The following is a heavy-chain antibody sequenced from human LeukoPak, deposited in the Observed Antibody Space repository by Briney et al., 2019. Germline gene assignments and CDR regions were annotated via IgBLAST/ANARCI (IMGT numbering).Heavy chain of an antibody. D-gene: IGHD3-22*01. CDR3: ARVGDSRGYFTGIDY. CDR1: GYTFTGYY. J-gene: IGHJ4*02. V-gene: IGHV1-2*02. Sequence: ASVKVSCKASGYTFTGYYMHWVRQAPGQGLEWMGWINPNSGGTNYAQKFQGRVTMTRDTSISTAYMELSRPRSDDTAVYYCARVGDSRGYFTGIDYWGQGTLVTVSS. CDR2: INPNSGGT.